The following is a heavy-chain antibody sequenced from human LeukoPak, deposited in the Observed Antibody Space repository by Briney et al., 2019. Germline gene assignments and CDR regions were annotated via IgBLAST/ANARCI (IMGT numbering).Heavy chain of an antibody. D-gene: IGHD3-10*01. Sequence: GGSLRLSCAASGFTFSSYAMHWVRQAPGKGLEWVAVISYDGSNKYYADSVKGRFTISRDNSKNTLYLQMNSLRAEDTAAYYCARDHYYGSGSSAGEEFDYWGQGTLVTVSS. J-gene: IGHJ4*02. CDR3: ARDHYYGSGSSAGEEFDY. V-gene: IGHV3-30-3*01. CDR2: ISYDGSNK. CDR1: GFTFSSYA.